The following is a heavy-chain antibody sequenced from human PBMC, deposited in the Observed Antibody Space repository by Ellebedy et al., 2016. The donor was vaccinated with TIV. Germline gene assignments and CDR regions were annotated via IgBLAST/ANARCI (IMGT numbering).Heavy chain of an antibody. D-gene: IGHD3-16*01. J-gene: IGHJ5*02. CDR3: ARGPGWVVWLDP. CDR2: INAANGET. Sequence: ASVKVSXXAFGYSPYSFVIHWVRQAPGQRLEWMGFINAANGETKYSQKFQGRVVVTWDTSPTTAYIELNNLRSEDTAVYYCARGPGWVVWLDPWGQGTLVTVSS. CDR1: GYSPYSFV. V-gene: IGHV1-3*01.